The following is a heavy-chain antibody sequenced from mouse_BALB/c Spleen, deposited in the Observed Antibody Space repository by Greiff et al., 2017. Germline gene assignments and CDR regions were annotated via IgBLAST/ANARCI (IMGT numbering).Heavy chain of an antibody. V-gene: IGHV5-9-3*01. J-gene: IGHJ3*01. D-gene: IGHD1-1*01. Sequence: EVKLVESGGGLVKPGGSLKLSCAASGFTFSSYAMSWVRQTPEKRLEWVATIISGGSYTYYPDSVKGRFTISRDNAKNTLYLQMSSLRSEDTAMYYCAKVPITTVVATPAWFAYWGQGTLVTVSA. CDR2: IISGGSYT. CDR3: AKVPITTVVATPAWFAY. CDR1: GFTFSSYA.